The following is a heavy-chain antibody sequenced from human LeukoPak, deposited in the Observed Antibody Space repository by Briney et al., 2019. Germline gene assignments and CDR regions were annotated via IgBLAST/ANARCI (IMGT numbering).Heavy chain of an antibody. CDR2: IHHCWRA. V-gene: IGHV4-31*03. CDR1: ADSLSSGGHY. Sequence: SETLSLTCTVSADSLSSGGHYWAWIRQFPGKGLQSIGFIHHCWRARHNPSLTDRAPISVDASRKQLALKLSSVTAADTAMYYCARGGNRFGGFYFDYWGQGIQVIVSS. D-gene: IGHD3-10*01. J-gene: IGHJ4*02. CDR3: ARGGNRFGGFYFDY.